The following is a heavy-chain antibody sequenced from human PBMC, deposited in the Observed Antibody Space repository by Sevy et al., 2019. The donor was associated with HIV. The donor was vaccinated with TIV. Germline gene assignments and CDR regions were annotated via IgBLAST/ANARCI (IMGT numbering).Heavy chain of an antibody. Sequence: GGSLKLSCAASGFTFSSYSMNWVRQAPGKGLEWVAVISYDGSNKYYADSVKGRFTISRDNSKNTLYLQMNSLRAEDTAVYYCAKDLTYYYDSSGYDYFDYWGQGTLVTVSS. CDR1: GFTFSSYS. J-gene: IGHJ4*02. V-gene: IGHV3-30*18. D-gene: IGHD3-22*01. CDR2: ISYDGSNK. CDR3: AKDLTYYYDSSGYDYFDY.